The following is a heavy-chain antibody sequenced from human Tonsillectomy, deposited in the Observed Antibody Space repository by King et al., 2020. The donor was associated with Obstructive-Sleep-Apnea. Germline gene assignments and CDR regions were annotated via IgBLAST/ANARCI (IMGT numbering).Heavy chain of an antibody. J-gene: IGHJ5*02. CDR1: GYTFTSYD. V-gene: IGHV1-8*01. CDR3: ARGLTYDILTGYYPNWFDP. Sequence: VQLVESGAEVKKPGASVKVSCTASGYTFTSYDINWVRQATGQGLEWMGWMNPNSGNTGYAQKFQGRVTMTRNTSISTAYMELSSLRSEDTAVYYCARGLTYDILTGYYPNWFDPWGQGTLVTVSS. D-gene: IGHD3-9*01. CDR2: MNPNSGNT.